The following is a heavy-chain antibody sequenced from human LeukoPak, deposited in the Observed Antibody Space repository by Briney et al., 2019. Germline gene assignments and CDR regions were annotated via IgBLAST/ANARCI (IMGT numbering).Heavy chain of an antibody. CDR3: ARSKYSSSPLDY. Sequence: ASVKVSCKASGGTSSSYAISWVRQAPGQGLEWMGGIIPIFGTANYAQKFQGRVTITADESTSTAYMELSSLRSEDTAVYYCARSKYSSSPLDYWGQGTLVTVSS. V-gene: IGHV1-69*13. CDR1: GGTSSSYA. J-gene: IGHJ4*02. CDR2: IIPIFGTA. D-gene: IGHD6-6*01.